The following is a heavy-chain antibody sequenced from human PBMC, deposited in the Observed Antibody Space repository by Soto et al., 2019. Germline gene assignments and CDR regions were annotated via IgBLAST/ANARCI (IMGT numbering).Heavy chain of an antibody. CDR3: ARRIIISLNWFDP. D-gene: IGHD3-10*01. CDR2: IYYSGST. V-gene: IGHV4-39*01. J-gene: IGHJ5*02. Sequence: QLQLQESGPGLVKPSETLSLTCTVSGGSISSSSYYWGWIRQPPGKGLEWIGSIYYSGSTYYNPSLTRRVTISVDTSQNQFSLKLSSVTAADTAVYYCARRIIISLNWFDPWGQGTLVTVSS. CDR1: GGSISSSSYY.